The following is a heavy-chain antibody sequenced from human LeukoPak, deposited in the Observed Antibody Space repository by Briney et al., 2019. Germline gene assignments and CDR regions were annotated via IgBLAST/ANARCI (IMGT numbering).Heavy chain of an antibody. Sequence: ASVEVSCKASGYTFTSYDINWVRQATGQGLEWMGWMNPNSGNTGYAQKFQGRVTMTRNTSISTAYMELSSLRSEDTAVYYCARAPILRYFDWSPNWFDPWGQGTLVTVSS. CDR2: MNPNSGNT. CDR3: ARAPILRYFDWSPNWFDP. V-gene: IGHV1-8*01. J-gene: IGHJ5*02. D-gene: IGHD3-9*01. CDR1: GYTFTSYD.